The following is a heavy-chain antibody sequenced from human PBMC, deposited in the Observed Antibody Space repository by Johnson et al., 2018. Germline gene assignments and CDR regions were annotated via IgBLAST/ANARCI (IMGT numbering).Heavy chain of an antibody. CDR2: IIPIFGTA. Sequence: QVQLVESGAEVKKPGSSVKVSCKASGGTFSSYAISWVRQAPGQGLEWMGGIIPIFGTANYAQKFQGRVTITADESTSTAYMELSSLGSEDTAVYDCARVRARKWEPLQVNDAFDIWGQGTMVTVSS. J-gene: IGHJ3*02. V-gene: IGHV1-69*01. CDR1: GGTFSSYA. CDR3: ARVRARKWEPLQVNDAFDI. D-gene: IGHD1-14*01.